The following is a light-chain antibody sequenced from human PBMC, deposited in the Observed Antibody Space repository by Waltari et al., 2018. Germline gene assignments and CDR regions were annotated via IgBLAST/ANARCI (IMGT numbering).Light chain of an antibody. J-gene: IGLJ2*01. CDR3: CSYAGGSTFVV. Sequence: QSALTQPASLSGYPEQSITISCTGNSSDVGYYNLVSWYQQHPGKAPKLMIYEVNQRPSGVSNRFSASKSGNTASLTLSVLQAEDEADYHCCSYAGGSTFVVFGGGTKLTVL. V-gene: IGLV2-23*02. CDR2: EVN. CDR1: SSDVGYYNL.